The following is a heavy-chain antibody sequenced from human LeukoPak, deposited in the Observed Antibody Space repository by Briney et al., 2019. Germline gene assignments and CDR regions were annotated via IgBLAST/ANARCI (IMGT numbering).Heavy chain of an antibody. CDR2: INPNSGGT. Sequence: ASVKVSCKSSGYTFTGYYVHWVRQAPGQGLEWMGWINPNSGGTNYAQKFQGRVTMTRDTSISTAYMELSRLISDDTAVYYCARGADYGLKSDYWGQGILVTVSS. CDR1: GYTFTGYY. D-gene: IGHD4-17*01. V-gene: IGHV1-2*02. J-gene: IGHJ4*02. CDR3: ARGADYGLKSDY.